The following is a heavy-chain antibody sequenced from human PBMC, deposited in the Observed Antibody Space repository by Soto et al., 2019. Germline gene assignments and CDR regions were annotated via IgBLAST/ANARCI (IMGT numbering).Heavy chain of an antibody. CDR3: ARDPYDSSGYGSDV. D-gene: IGHD3-22*01. V-gene: IGHV1-69*13. CDR1: GGTFSSYA. Sequence: GASVKVSCKASGGTFSSYAISWVRQAPGQGPEWMGGIIPIFGTANYAQKFQGRVTITADESTSTAYMELSSLRSEDTAVYYCARDPYDSSGYGSDVWGQGTTVTVSS. CDR2: IIPIFGTA. J-gene: IGHJ6*02.